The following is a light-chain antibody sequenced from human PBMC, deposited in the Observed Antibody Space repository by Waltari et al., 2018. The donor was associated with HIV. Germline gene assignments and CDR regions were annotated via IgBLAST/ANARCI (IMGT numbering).Light chain of an antibody. CDR1: SSNIGSNA. V-gene: IGLV1-44*01. CDR2: DTN. J-gene: IGLJ3*02. CDR3: ATWDDRVSGWV. Sequence: QSVLTQPPSASGPPGQRVTLSCSGISSNIGSNAVNWYQQLPETAPKLLIYDTNRRPSGVSDRFSASKSGTSASLAITGLQSEDEADYYCATWDDRVSGWVFGGGTKLTVL.